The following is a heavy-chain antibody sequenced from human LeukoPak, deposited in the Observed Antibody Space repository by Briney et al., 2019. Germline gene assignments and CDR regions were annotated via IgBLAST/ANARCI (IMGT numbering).Heavy chain of an antibody. Sequence: PSETLSLTCTVSGVSISSYYWSWIRQPPGKGLEWIGYIYYSGSTNYNPSLKSRVTISVDTSKNHFSLKLSSVTAADTAVYYCARDVYYYDSSHSRAFDIRGQGTMVTVSS. J-gene: IGHJ3*02. CDR3: ARDVYYYDSSHSRAFDI. CDR1: GVSISSYY. D-gene: IGHD3-22*01. V-gene: IGHV4-59*01. CDR2: IYYSGST.